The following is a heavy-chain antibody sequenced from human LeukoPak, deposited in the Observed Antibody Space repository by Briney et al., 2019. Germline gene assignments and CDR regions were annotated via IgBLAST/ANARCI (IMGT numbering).Heavy chain of an antibody. Sequence: GASVKVSCKASGYSFIRYALHWVRQAPGQRSEWMGWVNGGNDKTAYSKKFQGRVTITRDSSASTTYMELSSLRPEDTAVYYCARDFDSSFSFDYWGQGTLVTVSS. CDR1: GYSFIRYA. V-gene: IGHV1-3*01. D-gene: IGHD3-22*01. CDR2: VNGGNDKT. CDR3: ARDFDSSFSFDY. J-gene: IGHJ4*02.